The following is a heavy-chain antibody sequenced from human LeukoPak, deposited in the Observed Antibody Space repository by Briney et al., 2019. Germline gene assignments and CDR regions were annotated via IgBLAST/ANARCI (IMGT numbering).Heavy chain of an antibody. V-gene: IGHV3-48*03. CDR1: GFTFSSYE. J-gene: IGHJ4*02. CDR3: ASLGQWLETFDY. CDR2: ISSSGSTI. D-gene: IGHD6-19*01. Sequence: GGPLRLSCAASGFTFSSYEMNLVRQAPGKGLEWVSYISSSGSTIYYADSVKGRFTISRDNAKVSLYLQMNSLRAEDTAVYYCASLGQWLETFDYWGQGTLVTVSS.